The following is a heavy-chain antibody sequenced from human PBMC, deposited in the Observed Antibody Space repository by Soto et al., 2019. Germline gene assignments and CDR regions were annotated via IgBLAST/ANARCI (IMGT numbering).Heavy chain of an antibody. J-gene: IGHJ4*02. Sequence: WTWIRQHPGKGLEWIGYIYYSGSTYYSPSLKSRLTMSVDTSKNQFSLKLSSVTAADTAIYYCARERSNFFDSWGQGTLVTVSS. V-gene: IGHV4-31*02. CDR2: IYYSGST. CDR3: ARERSNFFDS.